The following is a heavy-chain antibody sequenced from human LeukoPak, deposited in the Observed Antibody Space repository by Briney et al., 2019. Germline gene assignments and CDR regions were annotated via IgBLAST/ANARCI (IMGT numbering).Heavy chain of an antibody. CDR3: ARLNPSQVFWSGYYSGFDP. J-gene: IGHJ5*02. V-gene: IGHV4-39*01. CDR1: GGSISSSSYY. CDR2: IYYSGST. Sequence: SETLSLTCTVSGGSISSSSYYWGWIRQPPGKGLEWIGSIYYSGSTYYNPSLKSRVTISVDTSKNQFSLKLSSVTAADTAVYYCARLNPSQVFWSGYYSGFDPWGQGTLVTVSS. D-gene: IGHD3-3*01.